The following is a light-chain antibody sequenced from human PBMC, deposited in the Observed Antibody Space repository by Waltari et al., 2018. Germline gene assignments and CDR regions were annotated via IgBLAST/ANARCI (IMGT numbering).Light chain of an antibody. V-gene: IGKV4-1*01. Sequence: DIVMTQSPDSLAVSLGERATIHCKPRQSVLYSATNKNYLAWYQQKPGQPPKLLIYWASTRESGVPDRFSGSGSGTDFTLTISSLQAEDVAVYYCQQYYSTPPLTFGGGTKVEIK. J-gene: IGKJ4*01. CDR2: WAS. CDR1: QSVLYSATNKNY. CDR3: QQYYSTPPLT.